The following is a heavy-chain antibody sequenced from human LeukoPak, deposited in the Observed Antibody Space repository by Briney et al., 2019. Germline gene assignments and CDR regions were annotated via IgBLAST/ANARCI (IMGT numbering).Heavy chain of an antibody. J-gene: IGHJ6*02. V-gene: IGHV4-4*02. CDR1: GGSISSSHW. CDR2: AYHSGGT. Sequence: PSGTLSLTCAVSGGSISSSHWWSWVRQPPGKGLEWIGEAYHSGGTNYNPSLKSRVTISVDKSKNQFSLMLTSVTAADTAVYYCARAITLTINYYYYYGMDVWGQGTTVTVSS. D-gene: IGHD4-17*01. CDR3: ARAITLTINYYYYYGMDV.